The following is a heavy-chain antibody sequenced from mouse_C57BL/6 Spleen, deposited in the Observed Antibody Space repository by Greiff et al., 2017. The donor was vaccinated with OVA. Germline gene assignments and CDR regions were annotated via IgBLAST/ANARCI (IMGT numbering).Heavy chain of an antibody. V-gene: IGHV1-4*01. J-gene: IGHJ4*01. CDR3: ARNPVCGSWYAMDY. CDR2: INPSRGFT. Sequence: LVESGAELARPGASVKMSCKASCYTFTSYTMHCVKHRPGQGLVWIGYINPSRGFTTFNQKFKDKATLTADKSSSTAYMHLSSLTSEDSAGDYCARNPVCGSWYAMDYWGQGTSVTVSS. D-gene: IGHD1-1*01. CDR1: CYTFTSYT.